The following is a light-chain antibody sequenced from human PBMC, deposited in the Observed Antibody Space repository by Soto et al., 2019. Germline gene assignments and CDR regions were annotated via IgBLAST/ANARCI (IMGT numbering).Light chain of an antibody. V-gene: IGLV2-8*01. Sequence: QSALTQPPSASGSPGQSVTISCTGTSSDVGGYNYVSWYQQHPGKAPKLMIYEITKRPSGVPDRFSGSKSGNTASLTVSGLQAEDEADYYCSSYANSNTLPYVFGTGTKLTVL. J-gene: IGLJ1*01. CDR1: SSDVGGYNY. CDR3: SSYANSNTLPYV. CDR2: EIT.